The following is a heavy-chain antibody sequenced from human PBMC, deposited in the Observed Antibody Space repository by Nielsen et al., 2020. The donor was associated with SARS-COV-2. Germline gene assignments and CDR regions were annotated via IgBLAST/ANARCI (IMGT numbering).Heavy chain of an antibody. CDR3: ARHERRNWNDIDY. CDR2: ISAFNGNT. CDR1: GYTFTAYG. V-gene: IGHV1-18*04. D-gene: IGHD1-1*01. Sequence: ASVKVSCKASGYTFTAYGISWVRQAPGQGLEWMGWISAFNGNTNYAQKFRGGVTLTTDTSTSTAYMELRSLTSDDAAVYYCARHERRNWNDIDYWGQGTLITVAS. J-gene: IGHJ4*02.